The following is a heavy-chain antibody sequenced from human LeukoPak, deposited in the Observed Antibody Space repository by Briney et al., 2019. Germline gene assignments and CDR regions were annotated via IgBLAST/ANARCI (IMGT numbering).Heavy chain of an antibody. CDR3: ARVGYCSSTSCLTFFDC. J-gene: IGHJ4*02. Sequence: ASVKVSCKASGYTFTGYYMHWVRRAPGQGLEWMGRINPNSGGTNYAQKFQGRVTMTRDTSISTAYMELSRLRPDDTAVYYCARVGYCSSTSCLTFFDCWGQGTLVTVSS. D-gene: IGHD2-2*01. CDR1: GYTFTGYY. CDR2: INPNSGGT. V-gene: IGHV1-2*06.